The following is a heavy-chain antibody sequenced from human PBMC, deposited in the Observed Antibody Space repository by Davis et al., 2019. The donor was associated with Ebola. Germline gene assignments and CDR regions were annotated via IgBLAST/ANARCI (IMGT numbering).Heavy chain of an antibody. CDR3: ARARNKYNWNIDY. J-gene: IGHJ4*02. CDR1: GGSISGYY. CDR2: VYDSGYT. D-gene: IGHD1-1*01. V-gene: IGHV4-59*12. Sequence: SETLSLTCTVSGGSISGYYWSWVRQPPGKGLEWIGYVYDSGYTNYNPSLEGRVTMSVDTSKNLFSLKLRSVTAADTAVYYCARARNKYNWNIDYWGQGTLVTVSS.